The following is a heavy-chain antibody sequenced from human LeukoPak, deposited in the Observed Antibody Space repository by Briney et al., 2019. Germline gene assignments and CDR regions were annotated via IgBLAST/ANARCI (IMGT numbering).Heavy chain of an antibody. Sequence: GGSLRLSCAASGFTVSINYMSWVRQAPGKGLEWVSVIYSVGSTYYADSVKGRFTISRDNSKNTLYLQMNSLRAEDTALYYCASGADYDFWSGYNYWYFDLWGRGTLVTVSS. CDR2: IYSVGST. CDR1: GFTVSINY. V-gene: IGHV3-66*01. J-gene: IGHJ2*01. D-gene: IGHD3-3*01. CDR3: ASGADYDFWSGYNYWYFDL.